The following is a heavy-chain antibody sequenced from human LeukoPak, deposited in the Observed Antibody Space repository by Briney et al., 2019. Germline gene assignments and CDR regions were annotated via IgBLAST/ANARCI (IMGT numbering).Heavy chain of an antibody. D-gene: IGHD4-23*01. Sequence: PSETLSLTCTVSGASISSGGYFWSWIRQHPGKGLEWSGYITNSATNYYNPSLRSRVTISVHTSMNQFSLKLSSATAADTAVYYCATEDAGNSGLHCFDYWGQGTLLTVSS. CDR3: ATEDAGNSGLHCFDY. J-gene: IGHJ4*02. V-gene: IGHV4-31*03. CDR1: GASISSGGYF. CDR2: ITNSATN.